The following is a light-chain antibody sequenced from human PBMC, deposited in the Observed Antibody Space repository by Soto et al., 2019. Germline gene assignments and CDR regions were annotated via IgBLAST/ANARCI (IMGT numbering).Light chain of an antibody. CDR1: TGPVTSGHY. Sequence: QAVVTQEPSLTVSPGGTVTLTCGSGTGPVTSGHYPFWFQQKPGQAPRTLIYDTSNKASWTPARFSGSLLGGKAALTLSGAQPVDEADYYCLLSYSGARVFGVGTKLTVL. CDR2: DTS. CDR3: LLSYSGARV. V-gene: IGLV7-46*01. J-gene: IGLJ3*02.